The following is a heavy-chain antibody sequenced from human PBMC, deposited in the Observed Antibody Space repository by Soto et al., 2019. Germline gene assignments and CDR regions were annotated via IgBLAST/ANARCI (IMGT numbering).Heavy chain of an antibody. Sequence: PWGSLRLSCAASGSSFSSCAMSWVRQAPGKGLGWVSVISGSGRSTDYSDSVKGRFTISRDNSKNTVYLQMDSLRAEDTAVYYCAKHTLFSDSWYEDYWGQGTLVTVSS. CDR1: GSSFSSCA. V-gene: IGHV3-23*01. CDR3: AKHTLFSDSWYEDY. J-gene: IGHJ4*02. CDR2: ISGSGRST. D-gene: IGHD6-13*01.